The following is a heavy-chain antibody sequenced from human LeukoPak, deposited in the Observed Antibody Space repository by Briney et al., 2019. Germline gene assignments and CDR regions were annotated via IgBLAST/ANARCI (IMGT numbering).Heavy chain of an antibody. CDR3: AKDPHTGYSFAY. CDR1: GFTFSSYA. J-gene: IGHJ4*02. V-gene: IGHV3-23*01. D-gene: IGHD5-18*01. Sequence: GGSLRLSCVFSGFTFSSYAMSWVRQAPGKGLEWVSSLSGSGGSTYYADSVKGRFTISRDNSKNTLYLQMNSLRVEDTAVYYCAKDPHTGYSFAYWGQGTLVTVST. CDR2: LSGSGGST.